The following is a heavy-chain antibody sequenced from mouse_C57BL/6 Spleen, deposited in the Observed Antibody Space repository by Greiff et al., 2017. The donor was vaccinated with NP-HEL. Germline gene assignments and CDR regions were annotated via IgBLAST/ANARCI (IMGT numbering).Heavy chain of an antibody. CDR3: ARSPYDYDGGYYAMDY. D-gene: IGHD2-4*01. Sequence: EVKLVESGPVLVKPGASVKMSCKASGYTFTDYYMNWVKQSHGKSLEWIGVINPYNGGTSYNQKFKGKATLTVDKSSSTAYMELNSLTSEDSAVYYCARSPYDYDGGYYAMDYWGQGTSVTVSS. V-gene: IGHV1-19*01. CDR2: INPYNGGT. CDR1: GYTFTDYY. J-gene: IGHJ4*01.